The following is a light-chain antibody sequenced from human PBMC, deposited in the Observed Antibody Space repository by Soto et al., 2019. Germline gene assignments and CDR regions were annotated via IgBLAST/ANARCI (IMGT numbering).Light chain of an antibody. CDR3: NSYTSSGTYVV. CDR2: DVS. Sequence: QSVLTQPASVSGSPGQSITISCTGTSSDVGGYKYVSWYQQHPGKAPKLIIYDVSSRPSGVSNRFSGSKSGNTASLTISGLQAEDEADYYCNSYTSSGTYVVFGGGTKLTVL. V-gene: IGLV2-14*01. CDR1: SSDVGGYKY. J-gene: IGLJ2*01.